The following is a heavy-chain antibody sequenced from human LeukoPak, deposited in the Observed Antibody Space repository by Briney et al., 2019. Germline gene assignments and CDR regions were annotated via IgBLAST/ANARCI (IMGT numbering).Heavy chain of an antibody. V-gene: IGHV6-1*01. Sequence: SQTLSLTCAISGDSVSSNSASWYWIRQSPSRGLEWLGRTYYRSKWFNDYAASVKSRITINPDTSKNQVSLQMNSVTPEDTAVYYCARSSAFDIWGQGTMVTVSS. J-gene: IGHJ3*02. CDR3: ARSSAFDI. CDR2: TYYRSKWFN. CDR1: GDSVSSNSAS.